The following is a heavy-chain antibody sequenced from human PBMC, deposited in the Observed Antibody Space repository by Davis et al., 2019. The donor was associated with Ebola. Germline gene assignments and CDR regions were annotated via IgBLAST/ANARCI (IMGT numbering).Heavy chain of an antibody. CDR2: IYSGGST. CDR1: GGSISSNY. D-gene: IGHD6-6*01. CDR3: ASDSSSSGIDY. Sequence: PSETLSLTCTVSGGSISSNYMSWVRQAPGKGLEWVSVIYSGGSTYYADSVKGRFTISRDNSKNTLYLQMNSLRAEDTAVYYCASDSSSSGIDYWGQGTLVTVSS. V-gene: IGHV3-66*02. J-gene: IGHJ4*02.